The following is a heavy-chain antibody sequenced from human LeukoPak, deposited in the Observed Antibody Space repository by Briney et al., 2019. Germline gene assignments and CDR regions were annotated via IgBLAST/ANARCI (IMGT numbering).Heavy chain of an antibody. CDR2: IYYSGST. D-gene: IGHD6-13*01. CDR1: GGSISSSSYY. CDR3: ARSIAAALQN. V-gene: IGHV4-39*07. Sequence: PSETLSLTCTVSGGSISSSSYYWGWIRQPPGKGLEWIGSIYYSGSTYYNPSLKSRVTISVDTSKNQFSLKLSSVTAADTAVYYCARSIAAALQNWGQGTLVTVSS. J-gene: IGHJ4*02.